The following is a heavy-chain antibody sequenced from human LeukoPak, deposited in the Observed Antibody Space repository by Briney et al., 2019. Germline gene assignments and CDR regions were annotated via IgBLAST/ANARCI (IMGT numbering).Heavy chain of an antibody. D-gene: IGHD2-15*01. Sequence: PGRSLRLSCAASGFNFSNYAIHWVRQAPGKGLEWVAVISYDGRNKLYADSVKGRFTISRDNSKNTLYLQMNSLRVEDTAVYYCAREKGYCSGGSCPDALDIWGQGTMVTVSS. J-gene: IGHJ3*02. CDR3: AREKGYCSGGSCPDALDI. CDR2: ISYDGRNK. CDR1: GFNFSNYA. V-gene: IGHV3-30*04.